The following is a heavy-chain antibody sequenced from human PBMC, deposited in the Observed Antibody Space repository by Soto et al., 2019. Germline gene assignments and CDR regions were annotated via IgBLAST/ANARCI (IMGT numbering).Heavy chain of an antibody. D-gene: IGHD3-10*01. Sequence: QVQLVQSGAEVKKPGASVKVSCKASGYTFTSYAMHWVSQAPGQRLEWMGWINAGNGNTKYSQKFQGRVTITRDTSACTADMELSSLRSEDTAVYYCARDLTRGTGMIYGMDVWGRGTTVSVSS. CDR1: GYTFTSYA. CDR2: INAGNGNT. J-gene: IGHJ6*02. CDR3: ARDLTRGTGMIYGMDV. V-gene: IGHV1-3*01.